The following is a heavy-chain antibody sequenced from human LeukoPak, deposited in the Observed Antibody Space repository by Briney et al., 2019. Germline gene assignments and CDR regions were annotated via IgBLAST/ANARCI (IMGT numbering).Heavy chain of an antibody. D-gene: IGHD2-2*01. V-gene: IGHV3-66*01. CDR3: AREFGRGYSRSDTCYVWFAA. J-gene: IGHJ5*02. CDR1: GFTVSSLY. CDR2: IFSGDNP. Sequence: QTGESLRLSCAVSGFTVSSLYVSWVRQPPGGGMEWVSVIFSGDNPYYADSVKGRSPISRDSSRNTVYLQMNSLRAEDTAVYYCAREFGRGYSRSDTCYVWFAAWGQGTLVTVSS.